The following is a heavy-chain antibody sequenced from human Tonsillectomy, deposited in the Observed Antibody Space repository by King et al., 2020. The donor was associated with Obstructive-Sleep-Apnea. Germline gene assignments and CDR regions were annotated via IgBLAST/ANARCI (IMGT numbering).Heavy chain of an antibody. CDR2: ISYDGNNQ. J-gene: IGHJ4*02. V-gene: IGHV3-30*04. Sequence: VQLVESGGGVVQPGRSLRLSCAASGFTFSSYAIHWVRQAPGKGLEWVAVISYDGNNQYYADSVKGRFTISRDNSKSTLFLQMNSLRAEDTAVYYCARGATGSTIDYWGQGTLVTVSS. D-gene: IGHD1-1*01. CDR3: ARGATGSTIDY. CDR1: GFTFSSYA.